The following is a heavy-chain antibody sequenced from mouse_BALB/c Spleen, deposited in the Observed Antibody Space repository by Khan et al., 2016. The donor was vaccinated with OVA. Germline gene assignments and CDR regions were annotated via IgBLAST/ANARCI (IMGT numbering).Heavy chain of an antibody. Sequence: EVELVESGGGLVKPGGSLKLSCAASGFTFSNYAMSWVRQTPEKRLEWVASISSGGSTYYPDSVKGRCTISSANVRNILYLEMSSLKSEDTAMYYCARDYWFTYWGQGTLVTVSA. J-gene: IGHJ3*01. V-gene: IGHV5-6-5*01. CDR3: ARDYWFTY. CDR2: ISSGGST. CDR1: GFTFSNYA.